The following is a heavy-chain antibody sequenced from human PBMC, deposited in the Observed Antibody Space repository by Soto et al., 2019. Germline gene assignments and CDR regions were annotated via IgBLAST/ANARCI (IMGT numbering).Heavy chain of an antibody. Sequence: SETLSLTCTVSGGSVSSGSYYWSWIRQPPGKGLEWIGYIYYSGSTNYNPSLKSRVTISVDTSKNQFSLKLSSVTAADTAVYYCARDRPPAVAGTEYGMDVWGQGTTVTVSS. CDR2: IYYSGST. CDR3: ARDRPPAVAGTEYGMDV. D-gene: IGHD6-19*01. CDR1: GGSVSSGSYY. V-gene: IGHV4-61*01. J-gene: IGHJ6*02.